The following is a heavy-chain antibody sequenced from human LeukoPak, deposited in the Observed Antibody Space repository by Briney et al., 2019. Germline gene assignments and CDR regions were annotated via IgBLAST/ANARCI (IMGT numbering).Heavy chain of an antibody. Sequence: GGSLRLSCSASGFDFSIYRMNWVRQAPGKGLEWVSYISSSSSTIYYADSVKGRFTISRDNAKNSLYLQMNSLRAEDTAVYYCARQSRAVYYYGSGRGGYFDYWGQGTLVTVSS. J-gene: IGHJ4*02. V-gene: IGHV3-48*04. D-gene: IGHD3-10*01. CDR1: GFDFSIYR. CDR3: ARQSRAVYYYGSGRGGYFDY. CDR2: ISSSSSTI.